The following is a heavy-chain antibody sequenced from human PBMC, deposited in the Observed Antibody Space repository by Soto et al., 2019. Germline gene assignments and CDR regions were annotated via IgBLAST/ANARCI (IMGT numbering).Heavy chain of an antibody. Sequence: GGSLRLSCAASGFTFSSYAMSWVRQAPGKGLEWVSAIRGSDATTEYADSVKGRFTISRDNPKNTLFLQMNRLRADDTAVYYCAKHPSGMSSWSIDYWGQGTLVTVSS. CDR1: GFTFSSYA. V-gene: IGHV3-23*01. CDR2: IRGSDATT. CDR3: AKHPSGMSSWSIDY. J-gene: IGHJ4*02. D-gene: IGHD6-6*01.